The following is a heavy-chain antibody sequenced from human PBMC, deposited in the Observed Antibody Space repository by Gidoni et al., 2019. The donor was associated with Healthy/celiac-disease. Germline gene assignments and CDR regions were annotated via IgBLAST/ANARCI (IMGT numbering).Heavy chain of an antibody. Sequence: EVPLVEYGGGLVKPGGSLRLSCAASGLTFSSYSMNWVRQAPGKGLECFSSISSSSSYIYYADSVKGRVTISRDNAKSSLYLQLNSLSADDTAVYYCARGAGAAMFRLVGAFYIWGHVTMVTVSA. D-gene: IGHD3-10*01. CDR2: ISSSSSYI. V-gene: IGHV3-21*01. CDR1: GLTFSSYS. J-gene: IGHJ3*02. CDR3: ARGAGAAMFRLVGAFYI.